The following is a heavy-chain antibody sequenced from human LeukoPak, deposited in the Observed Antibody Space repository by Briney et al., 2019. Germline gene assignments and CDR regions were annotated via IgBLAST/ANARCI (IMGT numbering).Heavy chain of an antibody. V-gene: IGHV4-59*11. D-gene: IGHD2/OR15-2a*01. CDR2: MLDTVTT. CDR1: GGSMNSHY. CDR3: ATIRRGNIYGYFDF. Sequence: SETLSLTCTVSGGSMNSHYWSWIRQPPGKGLEWIGYMLDTVTTKDNPSLKSRFTLSADTSKNQFSLRLTSVTAADTAVYYCATIRRGNIYGYFDFWGQGILVTVSS. J-gene: IGHJ4*02.